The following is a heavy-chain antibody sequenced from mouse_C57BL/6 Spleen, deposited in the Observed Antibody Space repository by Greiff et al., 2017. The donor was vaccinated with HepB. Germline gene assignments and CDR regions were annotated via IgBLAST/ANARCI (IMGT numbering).Heavy chain of an antibody. CDR3: ARDYGVYYAMDY. CDR1: GYTFTDYY. J-gene: IGHJ4*01. CDR2: INPYNGGT. Sequence: EVQLQQSGPVLVKPGASVKMSCKASGYTFTDYYMNWVKQSHGKSLEWIGVINPYNGGTSYNQKFKGKATLTVDKSSSTAYMELNSLTSEDSAVYYCARDYGVYYAMDYWGQGTSVTVSS. D-gene: IGHD2-4*01. V-gene: IGHV1-19*01.